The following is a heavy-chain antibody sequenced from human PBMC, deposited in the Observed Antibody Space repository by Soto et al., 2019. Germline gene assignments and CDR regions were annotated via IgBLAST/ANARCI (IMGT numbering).Heavy chain of an antibody. CDR2: IYYSGST. CDR3: ARDRTSCYPWCLGNWFDP. J-gene: IGHJ5*02. V-gene: IGHV4-59*01. D-gene: IGHD2-2*01. Sequence: QVQLQESGPGLVKPSETLSLTCTVSGGSISSYYWSWIRQPPGKGLEWIGYIYYSGSTNYNPSLKSRVTISVDTSKNQFSLKLSSVTAADTAVYYCARDRTSCYPWCLGNWFDPWGQGTLVTVSS. CDR1: GGSISSYY.